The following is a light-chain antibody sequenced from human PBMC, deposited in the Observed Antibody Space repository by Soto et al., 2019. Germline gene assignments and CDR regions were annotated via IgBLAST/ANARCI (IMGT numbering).Light chain of an antibody. CDR2: EVS. CDR1: SSDVGSYKY. CDR3: SSYSGTNTPFV. V-gene: IGLV2-14*01. J-gene: IGLJ1*01. Sequence: QSALTQPASVSGSPGQSITISCTGTSSDVGSYKYVSWYQQHPGKAPKLMIYEVSHRPSKVSNRFAGSKSGNTASLTISGLQAEDGADYYCSSYSGTNTPFVFGTGTKLTVL.